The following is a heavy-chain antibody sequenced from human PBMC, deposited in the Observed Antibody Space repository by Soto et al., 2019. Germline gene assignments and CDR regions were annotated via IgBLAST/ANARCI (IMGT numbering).Heavy chain of an antibody. J-gene: IGHJ4*02. V-gene: IGHV1-69*06. Sequence: QVQLVQSGAEVKKPGSSVKVSCKASGGTFSSYAISWVRQAPGQGLEWMGGIIPIFGTANYAQKFQGRVTITADKSTSTAYMELSSLRSEDTAVYYCARVRYDYVWRSYRSDFDYWGQGTLVTVSS. CDR3: ARVRYDYVWRSYRSDFDY. CDR2: IIPIFGTA. CDR1: GGTFSSYA. D-gene: IGHD3-16*02.